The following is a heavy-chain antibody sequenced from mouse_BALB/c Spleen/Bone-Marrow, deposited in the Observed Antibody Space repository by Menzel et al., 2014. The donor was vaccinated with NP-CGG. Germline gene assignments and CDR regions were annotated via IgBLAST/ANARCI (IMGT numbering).Heavy chain of an antibody. J-gene: IGHJ2*01. V-gene: IGHV14-3*02. CDR3: TRGEDY. CDR1: GFNIKDAF. Sequence: VQLKESGAELVKPGASVKLSCTGSGFNIKDAFMHWVKQRPEQGLEWIGRIDPANGNTKYDPTFQGKATITADTSSNTAYLHLTSLTSEDTAVYYCTRGEDYWGQGTTLAVSS. CDR2: IDPANGNT.